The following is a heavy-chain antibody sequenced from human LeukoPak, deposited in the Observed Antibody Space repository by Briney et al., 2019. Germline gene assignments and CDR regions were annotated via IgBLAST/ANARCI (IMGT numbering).Heavy chain of an antibody. CDR3: ARLPYSSSPFDY. Sequence: KPSETLSLTCTVSGGSISSYYWSWIRQPPGKGLQWIGYIYHSGSTNYNPSLKSRVTISVDTSKNQFSLKLSSVTAADTAVYYCARLPYSSSPFDYWGQGTLVTVSS. CDR1: GGSISSYY. J-gene: IGHJ4*02. CDR2: IYHSGST. V-gene: IGHV4-59*08. D-gene: IGHD6-13*01.